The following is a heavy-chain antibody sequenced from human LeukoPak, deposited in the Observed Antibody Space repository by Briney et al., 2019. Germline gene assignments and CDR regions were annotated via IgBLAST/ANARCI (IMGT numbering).Heavy chain of an antibody. CDR2: IYISETT. CDR3: ARRNDFDI. V-gene: IGHV4-4*08. Sequence: SETLSLTCTVSGGSLTGYHWSWIRQPPGKGLEWIGYIYISETTEYKPSLKSRVTISADTSKNQFSLKLTSVTAADTAIYYCARRNDFDIWGQGTMVTVSS. J-gene: IGHJ3*02. CDR1: GGSLTGYH.